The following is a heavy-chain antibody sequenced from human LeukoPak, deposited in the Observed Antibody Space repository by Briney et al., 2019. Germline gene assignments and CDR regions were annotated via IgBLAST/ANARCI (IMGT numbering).Heavy chain of an antibody. V-gene: IGHV3-23*01. CDR1: GFTFSSYG. CDR3: AKDHYGSGSYYSGGGLDY. Sequence: GGSLRLSCAASGFTFSSYGMSWVRQAPGKGLEWVSTISGSGSTTYYADSVEGRFTISRDNSENTLYLQVNSLRAEDTAVYYCAKDHYGSGSYYSGGGLDYWGQGTLVTVSS. D-gene: IGHD3-10*01. J-gene: IGHJ4*02. CDR2: ISGSGSTT.